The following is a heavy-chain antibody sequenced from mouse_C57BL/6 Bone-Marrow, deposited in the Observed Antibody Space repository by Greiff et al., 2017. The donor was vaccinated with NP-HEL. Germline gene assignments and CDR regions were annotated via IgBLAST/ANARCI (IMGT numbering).Heavy chain of an antibody. CDR1: GYTFTSYG. CDR3: ARGGTTVGDY. CDR2: IYPRSGNT. Sequence: VQVVESGAELARPGASVKLSCKASGYTFTSYGISWVKQRTGQGLEWIGEIYPRSGNTYYNEKFKGKATLTADKSSSTAYMELRSLTSEDSAVYFCARGGTTVGDYWGQGTTLTVSS. V-gene: IGHV1-81*01. D-gene: IGHD1-1*01. J-gene: IGHJ2*01.